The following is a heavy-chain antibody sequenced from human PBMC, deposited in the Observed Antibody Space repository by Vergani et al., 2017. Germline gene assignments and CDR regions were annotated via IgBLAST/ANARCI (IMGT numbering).Heavy chain of an antibody. CDR1: GFTFTSSA. Sequence: QMQLVQSGPDVKTPGTSVKVSCKASGFTFTSSAMQWVRQARGQRLEWIGWIVVGSGNTTYAQKFQERVTITRDMSTSTAYMELSSRRSEDTAVYYCLADPWGPAAKEPHHYYYYGMDVWGQGTTVTVSS. J-gene: IGHJ6*02. CDR3: LADPWGPAAKEPHHYYYYGMDV. CDR2: IVVGSGNT. V-gene: IGHV1-58*02. D-gene: IGHD2-2*01.